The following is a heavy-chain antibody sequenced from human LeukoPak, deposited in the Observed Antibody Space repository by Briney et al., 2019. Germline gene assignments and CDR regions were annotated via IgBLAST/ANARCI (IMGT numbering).Heavy chain of an antibody. D-gene: IGHD3-10*01. CDR3: ATATVPKLYYFDY. CDR2: IYHSGST. V-gene: IGHV4-38-2*02. CDR1: GYSISSGYY. J-gene: IGHJ4*02. Sequence: SETLSLTCTVSGYSISSGYYWGWIRQSPGKGLEWIGSIYHSGSTYYNPSLKSRVTISVDTSKNQFSLKLSSVTAADTAVYYCATATVPKLYYFDYWGQGTLVTVSS.